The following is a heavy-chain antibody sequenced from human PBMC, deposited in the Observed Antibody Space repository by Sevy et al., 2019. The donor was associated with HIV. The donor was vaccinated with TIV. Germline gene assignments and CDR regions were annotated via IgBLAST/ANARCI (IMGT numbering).Heavy chain of an antibody. CDR3: ARDVGDYVGWFDP. CDR2: ISSSSSYI. D-gene: IGHD4-17*01. CDR1: GFTFSSYS. Sequence: GGSLRLSCAASGFTFSSYSMNWVRQAPGKGLEWVSSISSSSSYIYYADSVKGRFTISRDKAKNSLYLQMNSLRAEDTAEYYCARDVGDYVGWFDPWGQGTLVTVSS. V-gene: IGHV3-21*01. J-gene: IGHJ5*02.